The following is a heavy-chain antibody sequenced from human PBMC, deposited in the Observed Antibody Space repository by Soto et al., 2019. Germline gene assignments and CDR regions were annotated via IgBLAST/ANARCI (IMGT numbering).Heavy chain of an antibody. D-gene: IGHD3-3*01. CDR3: AREENGHDFWSGYHNWFDP. CDR2: ISPNSGGT. CDR1: GYTFTGYY. J-gene: IGHJ5*02. V-gene: IGHV1-2*04. Sequence: QVQLVQSGAEVKKPGASVKVSCKASGYTFTGYYMHWVRQAPGQGLEWMGWISPNSGGTNYAQKFQGWVTMTRDTSISTAYMELSRLRSDDTAVYYCAREENGHDFWSGYHNWFDPWGQGTLVTVSS.